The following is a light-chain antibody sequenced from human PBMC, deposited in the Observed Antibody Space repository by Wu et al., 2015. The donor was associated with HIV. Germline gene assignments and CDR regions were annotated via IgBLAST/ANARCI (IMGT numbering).Light chain of an antibody. CDR2: GVY. J-gene: IGKJ4*01. Sequence: EIVMTQSPATLSVSPGERATLSCRASQSVSNSLAWYQQKPGQTPSLLIYGVYKRATGIPARFSGSGSGTEFTLTISSMQSEDFAVYFCHQYNNWPPLTFGGGTKVEIK. CDR1: QSVSNS. CDR3: HQYNNWPPLT. V-gene: IGKV3D-15*01.